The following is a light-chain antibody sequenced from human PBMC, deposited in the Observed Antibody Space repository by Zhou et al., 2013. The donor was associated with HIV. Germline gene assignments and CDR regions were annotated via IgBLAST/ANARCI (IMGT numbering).Light chain of an antibody. CDR3: QQYDSSPYT. V-gene: IGKV1-5*03. Sequence: DIQMTQSPSTLSAFVGDRVAITCRASQTISHWLAWYQQKPGSAPKVLIYKASTVESGVPSRFSGSGSGTEFTLVISSVQAEDVATYYCQQYDSSPYTFGRGTKVEIK. CDR1: QTISHW. CDR2: KAS. J-gene: IGKJ2*01.